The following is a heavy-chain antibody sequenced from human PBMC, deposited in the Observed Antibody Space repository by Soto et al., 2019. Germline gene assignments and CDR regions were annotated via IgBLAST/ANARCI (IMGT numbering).Heavy chain of an antibody. Sequence: QVQLQASGPGLVKPSETLSLTCTVSGGSISSYYWSWIRQPPGKGLEWIGSIYYSGSTYYNPSLKSRVTMSVDTSKNQFSLKRSSVTAADTAVYYCARHGWAVAGSRGDFDYWGQGTLVTVAS. J-gene: IGHJ4*02. CDR1: GGSISSYY. CDR3: ARHGWAVAGSRGDFDY. V-gene: IGHV4-59*08. CDR2: IYYSGST. D-gene: IGHD6-19*01.